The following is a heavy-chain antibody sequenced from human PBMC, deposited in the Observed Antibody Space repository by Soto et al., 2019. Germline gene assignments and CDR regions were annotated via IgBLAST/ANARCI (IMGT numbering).Heavy chain of an antibody. Sequence: SVKVSCKASGGTFSSYAISWVRQAPGQGLEWMGGIIPIFGTANYAQKFQGRVTITADESTSTAYMELSSLRSEDTAVYYCARSETRKYYYDSSVDYFDDCGAGTMVP. CDR2: IIPIFGTA. CDR1: GGTFSSYA. D-gene: IGHD3-22*01. J-gene: IGHJ4*02. CDR3: ARSETRKYYYDSSVDYFDD. V-gene: IGHV1-69*13.